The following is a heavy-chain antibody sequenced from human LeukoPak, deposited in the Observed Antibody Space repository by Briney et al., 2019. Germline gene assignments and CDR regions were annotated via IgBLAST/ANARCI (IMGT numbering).Heavy chain of an antibody. V-gene: IGHV4-34*01. CDR2: INHSGST. Sequence: SETLSLTCAVYGGSFSGYYWSWIRQPPGKGLEWIGEINHSGSTNYNPSLKSRVTISVDTSKNQFSLKLSSVTAADTAVYYCARGRRGFGELSRYWGQGTLVTVSS. CDR1: GGSFSGYY. D-gene: IGHD3-10*01. J-gene: IGHJ4*02. CDR3: ARGRRGFGELSRY.